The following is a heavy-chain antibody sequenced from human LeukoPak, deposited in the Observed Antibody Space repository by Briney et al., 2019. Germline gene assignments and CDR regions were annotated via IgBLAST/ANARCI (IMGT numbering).Heavy chain of an antibody. V-gene: IGHV4-59*01. CDR2: IYYSGST. CDR1: GGSISSYY. J-gene: IGHJ5*02. CDR3: ARVEAAAPRLGDWFDP. D-gene: IGHD6-13*01. Sequence: SETLSLTCTVSGGSISSYYWSWIRQPPGKGLEWIGYIYYSGSTNYNPSLKSRVTISVDTSKNQFSLKLSSVTAADTAVYYCARVEAAAPRLGDWFDPWGQGTLVTVSS.